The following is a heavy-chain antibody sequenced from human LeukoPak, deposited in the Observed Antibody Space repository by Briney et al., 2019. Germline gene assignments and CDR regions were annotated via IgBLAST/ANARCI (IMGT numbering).Heavy chain of an antibody. D-gene: IGHD2-21*01. CDR3: ARVGYYPVYYMDV. J-gene: IGHJ6*03. CDR1: GYSISSGYY. CDR2: IFHSGST. Sequence: SETLSLTCTVSGYSISSGYYWGWIRQPPGKGLEWIGTIFHSGSTYSNPSLQSRVTISVDTSKNQFFLKLNSVTAADTAVYYCARVGYYPVYYMDVWGKGTTVTVSS. V-gene: IGHV4-38-2*02.